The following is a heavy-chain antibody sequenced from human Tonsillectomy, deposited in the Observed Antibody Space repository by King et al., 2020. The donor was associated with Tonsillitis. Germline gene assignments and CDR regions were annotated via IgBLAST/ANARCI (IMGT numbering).Heavy chain of an antibody. J-gene: IGHJ6*02. D-gene: IGHD3-10*01. CDR2: IDWDDDK. V-gene: IGHV2-70*11. CDR1: GFSLSSSGLY. CDR3: TRGFGEPLRYYYYGMDV. Sequence: TLQESGPALVKPTQTLTLTCTFSGFSLSSSGLYVTWIRQPPGKALEWLARIDWDDDKYYSTSLKTRLTISKDTSENQVVLTMTNMDPVDTATYYCTRGFGEPLRYYYYGMDVWGQGTTVTVSS.